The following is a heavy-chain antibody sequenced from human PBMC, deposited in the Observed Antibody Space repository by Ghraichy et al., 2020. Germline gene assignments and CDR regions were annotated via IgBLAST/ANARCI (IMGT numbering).Heavy chain of an antibody. V-gene: IGHV4-59*01. J-gene: IGHJ4*02. CDR2: IYYSGST. CDR3: ARDQGYHSSGYYYFDY. CDR1: GGSISSYY. D-gene: IGHD3-22*01. Sequence: SEPLSLTCTVSGGSISSYYWSWIRQPPGKGLEWIAYIYYSGSTNYNPSLKSRVTISVDTSKNQFSLKLSSVTAADTAVYYCARDQGYHSSGYYYFDYWGQGTLVTVSS.